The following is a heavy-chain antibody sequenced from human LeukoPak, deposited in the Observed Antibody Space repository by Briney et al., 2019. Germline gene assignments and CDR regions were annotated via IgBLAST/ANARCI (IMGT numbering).Heavy chain of an antibody. V-gene: IGHV3-23*01. CDR3: ATYRQVLLPFES. CDR2: IFPSGGEI. CDR1: GFTFSTFA. J-gene: IGHJ4*02. Sequence: GGSLRLSCAASGFTFSTFAMIWVHQPPGKGLEWVSSIFPSGGEIHYADSVRGRFTISRDNSKSTLSLQMNSLRAEDTAIYYCATYRQVLLPFESWGQGTLVTVSS. D-gene: IGHD2-8*02.